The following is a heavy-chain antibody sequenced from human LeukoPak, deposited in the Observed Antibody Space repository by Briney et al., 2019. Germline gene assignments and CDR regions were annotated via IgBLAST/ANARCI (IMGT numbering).Heavy chain of an antibody. Sequence: ASVKVSCKASGYTFTSYGISWVRQAPGQGLEWMGWISAYNGNTNYAQKLQGRVTMTTDTSTSTAYMELRSLRSDDTAVYYCARGIRRGYSGPMYYSDYWGQEPWSPSPQ. J-gene: IGHJ4*01. CDR2: ISAYNGNT. CDR1: GYTFTSYG. CDR3: ARGIRRGYSGPMYYSDY. D-gene: IGHD5-12*01. V-gene: IGHV1-18*01.